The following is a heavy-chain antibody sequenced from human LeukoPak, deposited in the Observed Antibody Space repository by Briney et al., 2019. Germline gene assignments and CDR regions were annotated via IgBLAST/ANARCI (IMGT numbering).Heavy chain of an antibody. V-gene: IGHV4-39*01. CDR1: GGSISSSSYY. CDR2: IYYSGNT. Sequence: KPSETLSLTCTVSGGSISSSSYYWGWIRQPPGKGLEWIGSIYYSGNTYYKPSLQSRVTISVDTSKNQFSLKTRSVTAADTAVYYCARVDCSSTSCYDYYYYGMDVWGQGTTVTVSS. J-gene: IGHJ6*02. D-gene: IGHD2-2*01. CDR3: ARVDCSSTSCYDYYYYGMDV.